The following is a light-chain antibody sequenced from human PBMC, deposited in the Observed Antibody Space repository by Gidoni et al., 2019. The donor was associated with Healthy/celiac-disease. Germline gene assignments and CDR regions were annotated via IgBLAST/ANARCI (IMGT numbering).Light chain of an antibody. J-gene: IGKJ1*01. Sequence: DIQMTQSPSSLSASVGDRVTITCRASQSISSYLNWYQQKPGKAPKLLIYAASSLQSGVPSRFSGSGSGTDFTLTISSLQPEDFETYYCQQSYSTPPTFGQXTKVEIK. CDR1: QSISSY. CDR3: QQSYSTPPT. V-gene: IGKV1-39*01. CDR2: AAS.